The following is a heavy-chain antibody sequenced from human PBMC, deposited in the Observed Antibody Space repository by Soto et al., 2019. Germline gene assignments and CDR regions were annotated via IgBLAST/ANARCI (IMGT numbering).Heavy chain of an antibody. CDR2: IRTISSAI. Sequence: GGSLRLSCAASGFTFSDYPMNWVRQAPGKGLEWVSSIRTISSAIYFADSVRGRFTISRDNARNSLYLQMTSLRDEDTAVYYCARETPSFDSWGQGALVTVSS. D-gene: IGHD2-15*01. J-gene: IGHJ4*02. CDR1: GFTFSDYP. CDR3: ARETPSFDS. V-gene: IGHV3-48*02.